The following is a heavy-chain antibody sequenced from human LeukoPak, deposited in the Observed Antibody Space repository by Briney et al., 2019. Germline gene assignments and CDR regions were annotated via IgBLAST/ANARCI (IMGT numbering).Heavy chain of an antibody. J-gene: IGHJ4*02. D-gene: IGHD3-3*01. CDR2: ISGTSSTI. CDR3: ATVRDDFWSGYYHHADY. V-gene: IGHV3-11*04. Sequence: GGSLRLSCAASGFIFSDYYMSWIRQTPGNGLEWVSYISGTSSTIYYADSVKGRFTISRDNGKNSLFLQMNGLGAEDTAVYYCATVRDDFWSGYYHHADYWGQGTLVTVSS. CDR1: GFIFSDYY.